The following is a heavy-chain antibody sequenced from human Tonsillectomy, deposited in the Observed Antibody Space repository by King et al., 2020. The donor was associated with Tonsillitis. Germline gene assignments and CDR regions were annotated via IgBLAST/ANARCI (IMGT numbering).Heavy chain of an antibody. Sequence: VQLVESGGGLVQPGGSLRLSCAASGFTFSSYAMSWVRQAPGKGLEWVSGISGSGGSTYYADSVKGRFTISRDNSKNTLFLQMNSLRAEDTAIYCCAKSSFSEWFSPFDPWGQGTLVTVSS. V-gene: IGHV3-23*04. CDR3: AKSSFSEWFSPFDP. D-gene: IGHD3-3*01. CDR1: GFTFSSYA. J-gene: IGHJ5*02. CDR2: ISGSGGST.